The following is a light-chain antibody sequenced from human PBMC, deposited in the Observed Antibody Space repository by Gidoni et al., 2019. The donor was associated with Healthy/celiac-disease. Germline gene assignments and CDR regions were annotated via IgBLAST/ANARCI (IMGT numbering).Light chain of an antibody. J-gene: IGKJ3*01. V-gene: IGKV3-11*01. CDR2: DAS. CDR1: QSVSSY. Sequence: IVLTQSPATRSLSPGERATLSCRASQSVSSYLAWYQQKPGQAPRLLIYDASNRATGIPARFSGSGSGTDFTLTISSLEPEDFAVYYCQQRSNWPPVFTFGPGTKVDIK. CDR3: QQRSNWPPVFT.